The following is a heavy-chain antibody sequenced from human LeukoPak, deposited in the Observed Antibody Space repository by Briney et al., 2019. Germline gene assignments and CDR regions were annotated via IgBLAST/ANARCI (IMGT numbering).Heavy chain of an antibody. V-gene: IGHV4-39*01. J-gene: IGHJ3*02. D-gene: IGHD3-10*01. CDR1: GGSISSSSYY. Sequence: SETLSLTCTVSGGSISSSSYYWGWIRQPPGKGLEWIGSIYYSGSTYYNPSLKSRVTITVDTSKNQFSLKLSSVTAADTAVYYCARQGPEFDGFDIWGQGTMVTVSS. CDR2: IYYSGST. CDR3: ARQGPEFDGFDI.